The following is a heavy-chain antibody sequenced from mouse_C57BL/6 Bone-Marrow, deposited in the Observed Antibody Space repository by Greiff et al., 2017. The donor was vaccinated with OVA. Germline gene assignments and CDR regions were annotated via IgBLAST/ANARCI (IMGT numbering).Heavy chain of an antibody. Sequence: QVQLQQSGAELVKPGASVKLSCKASGYTFTEYTIHWVKQRSGQGLEWIGWFYPGSGSIKYNEKFKDKATLTADKSSSTVYMELSRVTSEDSAVYFCARHEGGYGSPYYYAMDYWGQGTSVTVSS. CDR2: FYPGSGSI. CDR1: GYTFTEYT. J-gene: IGHJ4*01. D-gene: IGHD1-1*01. CDR3: ARHEGGYGSPYYYAMDY. V-gene: IGHV1-62-2*01.